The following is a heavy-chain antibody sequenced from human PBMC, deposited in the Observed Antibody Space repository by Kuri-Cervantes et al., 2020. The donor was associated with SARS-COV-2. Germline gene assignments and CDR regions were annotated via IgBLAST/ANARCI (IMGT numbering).Heavy chain of an antibody. D-gene: IGHD1-26*01. J-gene: IGHJ4*02. CDR1: GFTFSSYS. CDR3: ARDGVGATSSFDY. Sequence: GESLKISCAASGFTFSSYSMNWVRQAPGKGLEWVSYISSSGSTIYYADSEKGRFTISRDNAKNSLYLQMNSLRAEDTAVYYCARDGVGATSSFDYWGQGTLVPSPQ. V-gene: IGHV3-48*04. CDR2: ISSSGSTI.